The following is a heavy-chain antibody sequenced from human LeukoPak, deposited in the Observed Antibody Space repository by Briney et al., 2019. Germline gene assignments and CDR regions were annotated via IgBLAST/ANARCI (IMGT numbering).Heavy chain of an antibody. Sequence: RAGGSLRLSCAASGFTFSSYAMSWVRQAPGKGLEWISAISGSGDDAYHADSVKGRFTISRGSSENTLYLQMNSLRVEDTAVYYCATDVHYYDDHSGYYLFDSWGQGALVTVSS. CDR1: GFTFSSYA. D-gene: IGHD3-22*01. V-gene: IGHV3-23*01. J-gene: IGHJ4*02. CDR3: ATDVHYYDDHSGYYLFDS. CDR2: ISGSGDDA.